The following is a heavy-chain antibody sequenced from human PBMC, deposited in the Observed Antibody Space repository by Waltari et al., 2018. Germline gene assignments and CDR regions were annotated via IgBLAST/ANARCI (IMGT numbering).Heavy chain of an antibody. CDR2: INGDGSAK. CDR1: GFTFSHYY. D-gene: IGHD2-15*01. V-gene: IGHV3-7*01. CDR3: VRDGLIHAADY. Sequence: EVQLVASGGNLVQPGGSLSLSVVASGFTFSHYYMMLVRQAPGKGLEWVANINGDGSAKNYMDSVRGRFTISRDNAKNSVYMQLNSLRDDDTAVYYCVRDGLIHAADYWGQGTLVSVSS. J-gene: IGHJ4*02.